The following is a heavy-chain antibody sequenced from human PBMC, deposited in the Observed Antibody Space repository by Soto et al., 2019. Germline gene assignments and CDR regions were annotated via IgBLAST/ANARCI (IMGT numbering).Heavy chain of an antibody. CDR2: IYYSGST. CDR1: GGSISSSSYY. CDR3: ARQGPRRNYYYYYMDV. Sequence: SETLSLTCTVSGGSISSSSYYWGWIRQPPGKGLEWIGSIYYSGSTYYNPSLKSRVTISVDTSKNQFSLKLSSVTAADTAVYYCARQGPRRNYYYYYMDVWGKGPTVTVSS. J-gene: IGHJ6*03. V-gene: IGHV4-39*01.